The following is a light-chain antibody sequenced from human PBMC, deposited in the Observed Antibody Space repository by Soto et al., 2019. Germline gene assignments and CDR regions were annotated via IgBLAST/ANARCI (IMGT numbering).Light chain of an antibody. CDR1: HYISSW. CDR3: QQSYSTPGIT. V-gene: IGKV1-39*01. CDR2: AAS. Sequence: DIKMTQSPSTLSASAGDRVTITCRASHYISSWVAWYQQKPGKAPKLLIYAASSLQSGVPSRFSGSGSGTDFTLTISSLQPEDFATYYCQQSYSTPGITFGQGTRLEIK. J-gene: IGKJ5*01.